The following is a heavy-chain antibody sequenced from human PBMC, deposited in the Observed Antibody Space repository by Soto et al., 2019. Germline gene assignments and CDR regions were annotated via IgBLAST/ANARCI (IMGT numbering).Heavy chain of an antibody. J-gene: IGHJ5*02. CDR1: GYSFTSYW. D-gene: IGHD6-19*01. V-gene: IGHV5-51*01. Sequence: GESLKISCKGSGYSFTSYWIGWVRQMPGKGLEWMGIIYPGDSDTRYSPSFQGQVTISADKSISTAYLQWSSLKASDTAMYYCARSKPPYGSGNWFDPWGQGTLVTVSS. CDR2: IYPGDSDT. CDR3: ARSKPPYGSGNWFDP.